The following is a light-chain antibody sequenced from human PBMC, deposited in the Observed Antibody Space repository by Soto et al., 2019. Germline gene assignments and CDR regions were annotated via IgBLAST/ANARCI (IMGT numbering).Light chain of an antibody. CDR3: CSYVGSYTWV. CDR1: SSDFGGYHY. V-gene: IGLV2-11*01. Sequence: QSALTQPRSVSGFPGQSVTISCTGTSSDFGGYHYISWYQQHPGKAPRLIVYDVLKRPSVVPDRFSGSKSGNTASLTISGLQAADEADYYCCSYVGSYTWVFG. J-gene: IGLJ3*02. CDR2: DVL.